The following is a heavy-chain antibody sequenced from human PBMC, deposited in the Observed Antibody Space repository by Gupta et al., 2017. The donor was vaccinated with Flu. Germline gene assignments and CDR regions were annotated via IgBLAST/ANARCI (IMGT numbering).Heavy chain of an antibody. Sequence: QVQLQESGPGLVKPSQTLSLTCTVSGGSISSGGSYWSWIRQHPGKGLEWIGYIYYSGSTYYNPSLKSRVTISVDTSKNQFSLKLSSVTAADTAVYYCARDQRQYDFWSGYYYYYYYGMDVWGQGTTVTVSS. J-gene: IGHJ6*02. CDR3: ARDQRQYDFWSGYYYYYYYGMDV. CDR1: GGSISSGGSY. V-gene: IGHV4-31*03. D-gene: IGHD3-3*01. CDR2: IYYSGST.